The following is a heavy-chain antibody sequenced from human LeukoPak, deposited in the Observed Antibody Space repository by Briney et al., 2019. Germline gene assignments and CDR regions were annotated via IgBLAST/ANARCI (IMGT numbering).Heavy chain of an antibody. CDR1: GGSISGSSYY. CDR3: ARIVSQRITMVRGVIIWFDP. V-gene: IGHV4-39*07. D-gene: IGHD3-10*01. CDR2: IYYRGST. J-gene: IGHJ5*02. Sequence: SETLSLTCSVSGGSISGSSYYWGWIRQPPGKGLEWIGNIYYRGSTYYNPSLKSRVIMSIDTSKNQFSLKLSSVTAADTAVYYCARIVSQRITMVRGVIIWFDPWGQGTLVTVSS.